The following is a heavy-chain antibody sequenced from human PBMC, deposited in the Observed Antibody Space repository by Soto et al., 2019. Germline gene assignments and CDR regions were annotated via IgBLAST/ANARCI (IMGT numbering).Heavy chain of an antibody. J-gene: IGHJ4*02. CDR1: GFTFSSYG. CDR2: IWYDGSNK. V-gene: IGHV3-33*01. CDR3: ARDCVGYSSAWYQRGGFVY. D-gene: IGHD6-19*01. Sequence: QVQLVESGGGVVQPGRSLRLSCAASGFTFSSYGMHWVRQAPGKGLEWVAVIWYDGSNKYYADSVKGRFTTSRDNSKNRLYLQMNILRAEDSALYYSARDCVGYSSAWYQRGGFVYWGQGTLVTVSS.